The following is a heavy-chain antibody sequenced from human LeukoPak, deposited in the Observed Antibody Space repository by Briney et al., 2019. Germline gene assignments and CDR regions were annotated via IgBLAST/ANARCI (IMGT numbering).Heavy chain of an antibody. J-gene: IGHJ4*02. CDR2: IYPGDSDT. CDR3: ARPSYCSGGSCHPDY. CDR1: GYSFTSNW. D-gene: IGHD2-15*01. Sequence: GESLKISCKGSGYSFTSNWIGWVRRMPGKGLEWMGIIYPGDSDTRYSPSFQGQVTISADKSISTAYLQWSSLKASDTAMYYCARPSYCSGGSCHPDYWGQGTLVTVSS. V-gene: IGHV5-51*01.